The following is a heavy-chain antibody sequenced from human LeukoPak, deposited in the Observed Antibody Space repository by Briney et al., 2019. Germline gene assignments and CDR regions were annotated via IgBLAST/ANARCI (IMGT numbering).Heavy chain of an antibody. D-gene: IGHD3-10*01. CDR2: ISAYNGNT. V-gene: IGHV1-18*01. CDR1: GYTFTSYG. CDR3: ARELAYGSGSYWFAYYYYYMDV. Sequence: ASVKVSCKASGYTFTSYGISWVRQAPGQGPEWIGWISAYNGNTNYAQKLQGRVTMTTDTSRSTASMELRSLRSGDTAVYYCARELAYGSGSYWFAYYYYYMDVWGKGTTVTVSS. J-gene: IGHJ6*03.